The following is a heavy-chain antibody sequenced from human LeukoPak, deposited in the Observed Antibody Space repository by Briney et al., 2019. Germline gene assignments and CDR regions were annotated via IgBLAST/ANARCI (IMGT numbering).Heavy chain of an antibody. D-gene: IGHD7-27*01. CDR2: TYYKSKWYN. J-gene: IGHJ3*02. V-gene: IGHV6-1*01. CDR1: GHSVSVNSDV. Sequence: SQTLALTCALSGHSVSVNSDVWNWIRQSPSRGLEWLGRTYYKSKWYNDYAVSVKSRITISPDTSKNQFSLQLNSVTPEDTAVHYCARDADWGYDAFDIWGQGTMVTVSS. CDR3: ARDADWGYDAFDI.